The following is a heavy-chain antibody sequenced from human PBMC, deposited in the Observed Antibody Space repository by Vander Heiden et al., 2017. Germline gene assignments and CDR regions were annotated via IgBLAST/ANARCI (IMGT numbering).Heavy chain of an antibody. J-gene: IGHJ6*02. CDR1: GFIFSRYG. D-gene: IGHD3-22*01. Sequence: QVQLVEAGGGVVQPGRSLRLSCATSGFIFSRYGMHWVRQAPGKGLGWVAVIRYDGSNKNYRDAVKGRFTISRDNSKNTLYLQMNSLRADDTAVYYCARDIDTSGFYGMDVWGQGTTVTVSS. V-gene: IGHV3-33*01. CDR2: IRYDGSNK. CDR3: ARDIDTSGFYGMDV.